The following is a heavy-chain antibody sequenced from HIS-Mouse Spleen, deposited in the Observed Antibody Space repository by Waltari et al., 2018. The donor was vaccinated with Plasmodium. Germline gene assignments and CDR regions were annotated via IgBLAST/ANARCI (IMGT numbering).Heavy chain of an antibody. CDR3: ARGGIVGATIDY. J-gene: IGHJ4*02. CDR1: GGSFSGYY. V-gene: IGHV4-34*01. Sequence: QVQLQQWGAGLLKPSETLSLTCAVYGGSFSGYYWSWIRQPQGKGLEWLGEINHDGSTNYNPSLKRRVTISVDTSKNQFSLKLSSVTAADTAVYYCARGGIVGATIDYWGQGTLVTVSS. D-gene: IGHD1-26*01. CDR2: INHDGST.